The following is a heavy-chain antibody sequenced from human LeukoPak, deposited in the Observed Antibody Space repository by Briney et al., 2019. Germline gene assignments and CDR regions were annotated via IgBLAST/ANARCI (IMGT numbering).Heavy chain of an antibody. V-gene: IGHV4-4*07. CDR1: GGSLSGYY. D-gene: IGHD3-3*01. Sequence: SETLSLTCTVSGGSLSGYYWSWIRQPAGKGLEWIGRIYTSGTTNDNPSLKSRVTMSIDTSKNQFSLKLSSVTAADTAVYYCARVRYDFWSGYYVAPVPPLFDYWGQGTLVTVSS. CDR3: ARVRYDFWSGYYVAPVPPLFDY. J-gene: IGHJ4*02. CDR2: IYTSGTT.